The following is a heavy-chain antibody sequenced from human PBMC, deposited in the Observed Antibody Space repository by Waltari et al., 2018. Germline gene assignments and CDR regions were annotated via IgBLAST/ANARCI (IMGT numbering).Heavy chain of an antibody. CDR1: GGSISSGSYY. V-gene: IGHV4-61*09. CDR2: IYTSGST. CDR3: ARDGSSGWYLNYYYYYGMDV. Sequence: QVQLQESGPGLVKPSQTLSLTCTVSGGSISSGSYYWSWLRQPAGKGLEWIGYIYTSGSTNYNPSLKSRVTISVDTSKNQFSLKLSSVTAADTAVYYCARDGSSGWYLNYYYYYGMDVWGQGTTVTVSS. J-gene: IGHJ6*02. D-gene: IGHD6-19*01.